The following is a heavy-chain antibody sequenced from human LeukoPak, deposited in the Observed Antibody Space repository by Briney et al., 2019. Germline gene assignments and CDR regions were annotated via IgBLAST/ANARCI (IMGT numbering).Heavy chain of an antibody. D-gene: IGHD5-18*01. J-gene: IGHJ4*02. Sequence: SVKVSCKASGGTFSSYAISWVRQAPGQGLEWMGGIIPIFGTANYAQKFQGRVTITTDESTSTAYMQLSSLRSEDTAVYYCAYGRGYSYGLATWGQGTLVTVSS. CDR2: IIPIFGTA. CDR1: GGTFSSYA. V-gene: IGHV1-69*05. CDR3: AYGRGYSYGLAT.